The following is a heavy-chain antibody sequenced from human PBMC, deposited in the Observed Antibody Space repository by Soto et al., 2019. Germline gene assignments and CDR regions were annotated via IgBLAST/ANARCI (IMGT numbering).Heavy chain of an antibody. CDR3: VSPYNFYFMDV. V-gene: IGHV4-39*02. J-gene: IGHJ6*03. Sequence: SETLSLTCTVSGGSISSSSFYWVWVRQPPGKGLEWIGSVSHRGSTYYNPSLTSRVTISVDTSKNHFSLKLNSVTAADTAVYYCVSPYNFYFMDVWGKGTPVTVSS. D-gene: IGHD3-16*01. CDR2: VSHRGST. CDR1: GGSISSSSFY.